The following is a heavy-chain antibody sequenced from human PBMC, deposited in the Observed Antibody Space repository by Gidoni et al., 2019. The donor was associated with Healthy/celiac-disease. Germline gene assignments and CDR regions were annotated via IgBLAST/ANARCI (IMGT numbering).Heavy chain of an antibody. CDR3: TRRYNWNFSFDP. D-gene: IGHD1-7*01. CDR2: IRSKANSYAT. CDR1: GSTLSGSA. J-gene: IGHJ5*02. V-gene: IGHV3-73*02. Sequence: EVQLVESGGGLVQPGGSLKLSCAASGSTLSGSAMHWVRQASGKGLEWVGRIRSKANSYATAYAASVKGRFTISRDDSKNTAYLQMNSLKTEDTAVYYCTRRYNWNFSFDPWGQGTLVTVSS.